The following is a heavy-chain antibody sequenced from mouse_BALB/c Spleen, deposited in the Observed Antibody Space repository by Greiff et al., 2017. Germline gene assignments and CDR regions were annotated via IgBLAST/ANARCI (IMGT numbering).Heavy chain of an antibody. D-gene: IGHD2-3*01. CDR3: AIYYDIYYAMDY. CDR2: ISYSGST. CDR1: GDSITSGY. J-gene: IGHJ4*01. V-gene: IGHV3-8*02. Sequence: EVMLVESGPSLVKPSQTLSLTCSVTGDSITSGYWNWIRKFPGNKLEYMGYISYSGSTYYNPSLKSRISITRDTSKNQYYLQLNSVTTEDTATYYCAIYYDIYYAMDYWGQGTSVTVSS.